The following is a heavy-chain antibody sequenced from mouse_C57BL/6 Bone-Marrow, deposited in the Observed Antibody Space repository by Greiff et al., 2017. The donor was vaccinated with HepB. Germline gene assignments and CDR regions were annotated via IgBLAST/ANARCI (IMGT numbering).Heavy chain of an antibody. V-gene: IGHV5-9-1*02. CDR1: GFTFSSYA. CDR2: ISSGGDYT. D-gene: IGHD1-3*01. J-gene: IGHJ1*03. CDR3: TKVLAAFDV. Sequence: EVMLVESGEGLVKPGGSLKLSCAASGFTFSSYAMSWVRQTPEKRLEWVAYISSGGDYTYYADTVKGRFTISRDNARNTLYLQMSSLKSEDTAMYYCTKVLAAFDVWGTGTTVTVSS.